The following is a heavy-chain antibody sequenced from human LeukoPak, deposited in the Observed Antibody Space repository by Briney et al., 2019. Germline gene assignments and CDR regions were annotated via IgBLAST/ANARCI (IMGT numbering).Heavy chain of an antibody. J-gene: IGHJ3*02. V-gene: IGHV2-5*02. CDR2: IYWDDDK. Sequence: ESGPTLVKPTQTLTLTCTFSGFSLSPSGVGVGWIRQPPGKALEWLALIYWDDDKRYSPSLKSRLTITKDTSKNQVVLTMTNMNPVDTATYYCALHMVFLGAFDMWGQGTMVTVSS. CDR3: ALHMVFLGAFDM. D-gene: IGHD2-8*01. CDR1: GFSLSPSGVG.